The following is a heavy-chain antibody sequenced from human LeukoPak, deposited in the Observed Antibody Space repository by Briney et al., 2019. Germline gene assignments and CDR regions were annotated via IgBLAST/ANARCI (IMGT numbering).Heavy chain of an antibody. J-gene: IGHJ4*02. CDR3: AREHYGSGRGGFDY. CDR2: INPSAGST. Sequence: GASVTVSCKASGYTFTIYYMHWVRQAPGQGLEWMGIINPSAGSTIYAQKFQGRVTMTRDTSTSTVYMELSSLRSEDTAVYYCAREHYGSGRGGFDYWGQGTLVTVSS. V-gene: IGHV1-46*01. CDR1: GYTFTIYY. D-gene: IGHD3-10*01.